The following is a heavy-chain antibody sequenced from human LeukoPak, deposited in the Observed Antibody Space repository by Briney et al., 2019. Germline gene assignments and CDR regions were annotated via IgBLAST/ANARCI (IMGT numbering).Heavy chain of an antibody. CDR2: ISAYNGNT. CDR1: GYTFTSYG. CDR3: ARGGGSYSFDY. D-gene: IGHD1-26*01. V-gene: IGHV1-18*01. J-gene: IGHJ4*02. Sequence: ASGKVSCKASGYTFTSYGISWVRQAPGQGLEWMGWISAYNGNTNYAQKLEGRVTMTTDTSTRTAYMELRSLRPDDTAVYYCARGGGSYSFDYWGQGTLVTVSS.